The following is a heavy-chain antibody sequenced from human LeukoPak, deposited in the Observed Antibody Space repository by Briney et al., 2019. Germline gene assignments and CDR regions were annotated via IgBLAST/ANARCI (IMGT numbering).Heavy chain of an antibody. Sequence: GGSLRLSCAVSAFTFSSYGMHWVRQAPGKGLEWVAVIWYDGSNKYYADSVKGRFTISRDNSKNTLYLQMNSLRTEDTAVYYCAGDQAYFDYWGQGTLVTVSS. V-gene: IGHV3-33*01. J-gene: IGHJ4*02. CDR2: IWYDGSNK. CDR1: AFTFSSYG. CDR3: AGDQAYFDY.